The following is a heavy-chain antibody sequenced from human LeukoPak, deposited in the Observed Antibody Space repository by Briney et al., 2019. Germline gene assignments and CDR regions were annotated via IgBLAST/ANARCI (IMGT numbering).Heavy chain of an antibody. Sequence: GGSLRLSCAASGFTFSSYSMNWVRQAPGKGLEGVSSISSSSSYIYYADSVKGRFTISRDNAKNSLYLQMNSLRAEDTAVYYCATVTTGPDFDYWGQGTLVTVSS. CDR3: ATVTTGPDFDY. J-gene: IGHJ4*02. CDR1: GFTFSSYS. D-gene: IGHD4-17*01. V-gene: IGHV3-21*01. CDR2: ISSSSSYI.